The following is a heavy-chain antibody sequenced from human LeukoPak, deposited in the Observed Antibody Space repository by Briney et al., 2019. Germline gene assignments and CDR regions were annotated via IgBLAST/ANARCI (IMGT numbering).Heavy chain of an antibody. CDR2: INWNGGST. D-gene: IGHD3-3*01. J-gene: IGHJ4*02. Sequence: GGSLRLSCAASGFTFDDYAMNWVRQAPGKGLEWVSGINWNGGSTYYRDSVKGRFTISRDNAKNSLYLQMNSLRAEDTALYYCARMKGSGYRNSIDYWGQGTLLTVSS. V-gene: IGHV3-20*04. CDR3: ARMKGSGYRNSIDY. CDR1: GFTFDDYA.